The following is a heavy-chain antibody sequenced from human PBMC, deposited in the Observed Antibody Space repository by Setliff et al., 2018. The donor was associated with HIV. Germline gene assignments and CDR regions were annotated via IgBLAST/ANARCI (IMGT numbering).Heavy chain of an antibody. Sequence: SETLSLTCAVYGGSFSGYYWSWIRQPPGKGLEWIGEISHGGSTSYNPSLKSRVTISLDTSRNQFSLKLTSVTATDTATYYCARACVGHFTATSWSFDYWGQGALVTVSS. D-gene: IGHD5-12*01. V-gene: IGHV4-34*01. CDR2: ISHGGST. CDR1: GGSFSGYY. CDR3: ARACVGHFTATSWSFDY. J-gene: IGHJ4*02.